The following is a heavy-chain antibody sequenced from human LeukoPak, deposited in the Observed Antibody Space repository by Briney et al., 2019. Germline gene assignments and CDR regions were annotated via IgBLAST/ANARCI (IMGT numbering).Heavy chain of an antibody. Sequence: GGSLRLSCAASGFTFSSYGMHWVRQAPGKGLEWVAFIRYDGSNKYYADSVKGRFTISRDNSKNTLYLQMNSLKTEDTAVYYCTTDFDGSSGYWGQGTLVTVSS. CDR3: TTDFDGSSGY. D-gene: IGHD3-9*01. CDR1: GFTFSSYG. J-gene: IGHJ4*02. CDR2: IRYDGSNK. V-gene: IGHV3-30*02.